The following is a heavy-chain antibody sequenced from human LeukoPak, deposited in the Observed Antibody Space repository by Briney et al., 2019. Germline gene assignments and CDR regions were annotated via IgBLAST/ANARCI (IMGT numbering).Heavy chain of an antibody. V-gene: IGHV3-23*01. CDR1: GFTFSSYA. Sequence: GGSLRLSCAASGFTFSSYAMSWVRQAPGKGLEWVSAISGSGGSTYYADSVKGRFTISRDNSKNTLYLQMNSLRAEDTAVYYCARSGKGYSSSWTNFDYWGQGTLVTVSS. D-gene: IGHD6-13*01. J-gene: IGHJ4*02. CDR2: ISGSGGST. CDR3: ARSGKGYSSSWTNFDY.